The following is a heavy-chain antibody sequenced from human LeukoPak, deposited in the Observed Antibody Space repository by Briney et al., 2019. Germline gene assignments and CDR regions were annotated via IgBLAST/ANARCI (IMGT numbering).Heavy chain of an antibody. CDR3: ARDVLLWFGELSGAFDI. V-gene: IGHV4-59*12. CDR2: IYYSGST. CDR1: GDSISNYY. D-gene: IGHD3-10*01. Sequence: SETLSLTCSVSGDSISNYYWSWIRQPPGKGLEWIGYIYYSGSTNYNPSLKGRVTISVDSSKNQFSLKLSSVTAADTAVYYCARDVLLWFGELSGAFDIWGQGTMVTVSS. J-gene: IGHJ3*02.